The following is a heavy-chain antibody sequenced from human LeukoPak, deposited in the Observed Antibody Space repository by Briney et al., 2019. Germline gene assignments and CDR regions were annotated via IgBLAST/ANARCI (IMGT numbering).Heavy chain of an antibody. CDR2: VNPSGDST. CDR3: ARVRDGYNDAYDI. J-gene: IGHJ3*02. Sequence: ASVKLSCKAPGYTFSNYNIHWARQAPGQGLEWMGIVNPSGDSTNYAQNFQGRVTMTGDTSTSTVYMELSSLRSEDTAVYYCARVRDGYNDAYDIWGQGTMVTVPS. D-gene: IGHD5-24*01. CDR1: GYTFSNYN. V-gene: IGHV1-46*01.